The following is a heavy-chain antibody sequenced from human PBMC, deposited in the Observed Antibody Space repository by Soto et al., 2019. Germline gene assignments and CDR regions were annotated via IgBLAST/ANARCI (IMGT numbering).Heavy chain of an antibody. Sequence: QVQLQPSGPGLVKPSQTLSLTCAISGDSVSSYTAAWNWIRQSPSRGLEWLGRTYYRSKWHTEYALSVRSRITISPDTSKNQFSLELISVTHEDTAVYYCGRDTRGSIGEDWGQGALVTVSS. CDR2: TYYRSKWHT. V-gene: IGHV6-1*01. D-gene: IGHD3-10*01. CDR3: GRDTRGSIGED. J-gene: IGHJ4*01. CDR1: GDSVSSYTAA.